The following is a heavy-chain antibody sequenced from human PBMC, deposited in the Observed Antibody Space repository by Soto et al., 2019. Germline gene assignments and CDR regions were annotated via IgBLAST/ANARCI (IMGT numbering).Heavy chain of an antibody. CDR1: GGPISSYY. CDR3: ARVPDY. V-gene: IGHV4-59*12. J-gene: IGHJ4*02. CDR2: MYHSGST. Sequence: SETLSLTCTVSGGPISSYYWSWIRQPPGKGLEWIGYMYHSGSTYYNPSLKSRVTISIDRSKNQFSLKLRSVTAADTAVYYCARVPDYWGEGILVTVS. D-gene: IGHD2-2*01.